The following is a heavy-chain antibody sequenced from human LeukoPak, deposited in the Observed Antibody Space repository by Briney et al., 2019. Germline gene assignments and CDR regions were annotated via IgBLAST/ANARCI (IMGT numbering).Heavy chain of an antibody. Sequence: PGGTLRLSCAASGFTFSSYGMSWVRQAPGKGLEWVSAIGGSDGHTYYADSVKGRFTISRDNSKNTLFLQMNGLRAEDTAVYYCAKHFYDGTGSLFDFWGQGTLVTVSS. J-gene: IGHJ4*02. CDR1: GFTFSSYG. CDR3: AKHFYDGTGSLFDF. D-gene: IGHD3-22*01. V-gene: IGHV3-23*01. CDR2: IGGSDGHT.